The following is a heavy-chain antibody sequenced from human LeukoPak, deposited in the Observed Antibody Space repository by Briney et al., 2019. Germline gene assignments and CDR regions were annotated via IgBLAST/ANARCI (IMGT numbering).Heavy chain of an antibody. V-gene: IGHV6-1*01. Sequence: SQTRSLTCAISGDSVSSNSAAWNWIRQSPTRGLEWLGRTYYWSKWYNDYAVSVKSRITINPDTSKNQFSLQLNSVTPEDTAVYYCARAAVAGTYYFDYWGQGTLVTVSS. CDR2: TYYWSKWYN. D-gene: IGHD6-19*01. CDR3: ARAAVAGTYYFDY. J-gene: IGHJ4*02. CDR1: GDSVSSNSAA.